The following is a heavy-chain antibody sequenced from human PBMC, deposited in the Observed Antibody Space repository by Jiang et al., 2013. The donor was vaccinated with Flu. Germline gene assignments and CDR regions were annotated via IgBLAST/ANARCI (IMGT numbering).Heavy chain of an antibody. J-gene: IGHJ6*02. CDR2: IIPILGIA. CDR3: ARDHHLELWPETYGMDV. CDR1: GGTFSSYA. V-gene: IGHV1-69*04. D-gene: IGHD5-18*01. Sequence: SGAEVKKPGSSVKVSCKASGGTFSSYAISWVRQAPGQGLEWMGRIIPILGIANYAQKFQGRVTITADKSTSTAYMELSSLRSEDTAVYYCARDHHLELWPETYGMDVWGQGTTVTVSS.